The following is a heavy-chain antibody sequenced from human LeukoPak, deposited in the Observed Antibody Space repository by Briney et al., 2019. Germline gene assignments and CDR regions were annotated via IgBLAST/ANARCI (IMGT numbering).Heavy chain of an antibody. D-gene: IGHD3-3*01. V-gene: IGHV4-61*02. CDR1: GGSISSGSCY. Sequence: SETLSLTCTVSGGSISSGSCYWSWIRQPAGKGLEWIVRIYTSGSTNYNPSLKSRVTISVDTSKNQFSLKLSSVTAADTAVYYCARDGYYDFWSGYPSEYFQHWGQGTLVTVSS. CDR2: IYTSGST. J-gene: IGHJ1*01. CDR3: ARDGYYDFWSGYPSEYFQH.